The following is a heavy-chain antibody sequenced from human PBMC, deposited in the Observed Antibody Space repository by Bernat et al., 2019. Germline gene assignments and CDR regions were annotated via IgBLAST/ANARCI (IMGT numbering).Heavy chain of an antibody. V-gene: IGHV3-23*01. Sequence: EVQLLESGGGLVQPGGSLRLSCAASGFTFSTYAMTWVRQAPGKGLEWLSGVSNSGGRTYYADSVKGRFTISRDNSKNTLYLQMISLRAEDSAVYYCAKGLGGNGIFYHYMDVWGEGTTVTVSS. J-gene: IGHJ6*03. CDR1: GFTFSTYA. CDR3: AKGLGGNGIFYHYMDV. CDR2: VSNSGGRT.